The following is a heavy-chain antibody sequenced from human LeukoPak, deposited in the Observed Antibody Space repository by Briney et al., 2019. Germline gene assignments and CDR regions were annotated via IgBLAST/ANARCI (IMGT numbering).Heavy chain of an antibody. CDR3: ARGGGNLLPYFDPKYYYYMNV. Sequence: LETLSLTCAVYGGSFSGYYWTWIRQPPGKGLEWIGEINHSGGTNYNPSLKSRVTVSVDTSKSQFSPKLSSVTAADTAVYYCARGGGNLLPYFDPKYYYYMNVWGKGTTVTVSS. D-gene: IGHD3-9*01. CDR2: INHSGGT. J-gene: IGHJ6*03. CDR1: GGSFSGYY. V-gene: IGHV4-34*01.